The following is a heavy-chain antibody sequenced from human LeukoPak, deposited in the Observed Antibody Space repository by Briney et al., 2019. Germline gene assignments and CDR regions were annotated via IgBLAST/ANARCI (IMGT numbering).Heavy chain of an antibody. CDR2: MNPNSGNT. CDR3: ARTPTKYCSSTGCYTPYFDY. Sequence: ASVKVSCKASGYTFTSYDINWVRQATGQGLEWMGWMNPNSGNTGYAQKFQGRVTMTRNTSISTAYMELSSLRSEDTAVYYCARTPTKYCSSTGCYTPYFDYWGQGTLVTVSS. J-gene: IGHJ4*02. CDR1: GYTFTSYD. V-gene: IGHV1-8*01. D-gene: IGHD2-2*02.